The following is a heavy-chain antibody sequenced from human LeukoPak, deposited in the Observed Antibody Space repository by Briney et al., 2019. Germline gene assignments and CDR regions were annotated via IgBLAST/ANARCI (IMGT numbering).Heavy chain of an antibody. CDR2: IDPTGRSV. V-gene: IGHV3-48*02. CDR3: ARKLAL. CDR1: GFSFSSYG. Sequence: GGSLRHSCAASGFSFSSYGMNWVRQAPGQGLEWVSYIDPTGRSVYYADSVKGRFTVSRDNANHSVFLQMNSLRDDDTAVYFCARKLALWGQGTLVTVSS. J-gene: IGHJ4*02.